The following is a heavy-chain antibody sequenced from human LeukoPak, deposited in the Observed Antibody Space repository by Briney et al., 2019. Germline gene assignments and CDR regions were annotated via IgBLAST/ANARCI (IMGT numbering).Heavy chain of an antibody. CDR2: INHSGST. CDR3: ARGKYNRGYSYGSFDY. J-gene: IGHJ4*02. Sequence: SETLSLTCAVYGGSFSGYYWSWIRQPPGKGLEWIGEINHSGSTNYNPSLKSRVTISVDTSKNQFSLNLSSVTAADTAVYYCARGKYNRGYSYGSFDYWGQGTLVTVSS. D-gene: IGHD5-18*01. V-gene: IGHV4-34*01. CDR1: GGSFSGYY.